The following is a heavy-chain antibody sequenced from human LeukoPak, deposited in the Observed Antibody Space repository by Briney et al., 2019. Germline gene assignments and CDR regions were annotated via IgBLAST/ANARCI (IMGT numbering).Heavy chain of an antibody. Sequence: GGSLRLSCAASGFTFSSYAMSWVRQAPGKGLEWVSGVSGSGGSTYYADSVKGRFTISRDNSKNTLYLQMNSLRAEDTAVYYCAKFPSYQYYYYYMNVWGKGTTVTVSS. J-gene: IGHJ6*03. CDR3: AKFPSYQYYYYYMNV. CDR1: GFTFSSYA. V-gene: IGHV3-23*01. CDR2: VSGSGGST.